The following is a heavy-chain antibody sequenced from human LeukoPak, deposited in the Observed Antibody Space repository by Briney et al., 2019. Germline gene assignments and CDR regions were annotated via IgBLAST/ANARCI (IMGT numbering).Heavy chain of an antibody. CDR1: GFTFSSFS. V-gene: IGHV3-21*01. Sequence: PGGSLRLSCAASGFTFSSFSMNWVRQAPGKGLEWVSTISSSSTYIYYADSVKGRLTISRDNANNSLYLQMSSLRAEDTAVYYCATGQVAGTDYWGQGTLVTVPS. J-gene: IGHJ4*02. CDR2: ISSSSTYI. CDR3: ATGQVAGTDY. D-gene: IGHD6-19*01.